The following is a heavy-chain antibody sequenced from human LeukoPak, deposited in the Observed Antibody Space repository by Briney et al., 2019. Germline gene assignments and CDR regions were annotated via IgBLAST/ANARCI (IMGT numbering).Heavy chain of an antibody. CDR3: ARRIVSVPAFQEGNWLDP. CDR2: ISYSGGT. V-gene: IGHV4-59*08. D-gene: IGHD2-21*02. CDR1: GGSITGYY. Sequence: PSETLSLTCTVSGGSITGYYWNWIRQPPGKGLEWIAYISYSGGTHYNPSLESRVTISVDTSKSQFSLKLSSVTAADTAVYYCARRIVSVPAFQEGNWLDPWGQGTLVTVSS. J-gene: IGHJ5*02.